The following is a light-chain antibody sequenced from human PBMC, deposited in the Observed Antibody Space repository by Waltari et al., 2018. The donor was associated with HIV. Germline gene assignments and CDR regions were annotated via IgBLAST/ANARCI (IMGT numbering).Light chain of an antibody. CDR1: SLRSYY. CDR3: NSRDSSGNRCV. CDR2: GKN. V-gene: IGLV3-19*01. J-gene: IGLJ3*02. Sequence: SSELTQDPAVSVALGQTVRITCHGDSLRSYYATWYQQKPGQAPVLVIYGKNNRPSGIPDRFSGSSSGNTASLTITGAQAEDEADYYCNSRDSSGNRCVFGGGTKLTVL.